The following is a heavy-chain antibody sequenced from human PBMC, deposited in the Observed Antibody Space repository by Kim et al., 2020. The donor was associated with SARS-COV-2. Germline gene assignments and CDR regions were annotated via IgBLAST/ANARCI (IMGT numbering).Heavy chain of an antibody. J-gene: IGHJ3*02. D-gene: IGHD3-9*01. CDR1: GFTFSSYA. CDR2: ISYDGSNK. V-gene: IGHV3-30-3*01. CDR3: ARDRGDYDILTGYYLLDAFDI. Sequence: GGSLRLSCAASGFTFSSYAMHWVRQAPGKGLEWVAVISYDGSNKYYADSVKGRFTISRDNSKNTLYLQMNSLRAEDTAVYYCARDRGDYDILTGYYLLDAFDIWGQGTMVTVSS.